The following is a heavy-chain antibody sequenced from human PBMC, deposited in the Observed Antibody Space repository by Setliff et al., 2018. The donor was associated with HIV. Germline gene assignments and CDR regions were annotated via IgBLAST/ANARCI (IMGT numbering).Heavy chain of an antibody. CDR3: VRVPDY. CDR2: IYHSGSA. J-gene: IGHJ4*02. CDR1: GGSFSGYY. Sequence: ASETLSLTCAVYGGSFSGYYWTWIRQPPGRGLEWIGYIYHSGSAIYNPSLNSRVIISADRSKNQFSLKVNSVTAADTAVYYCVRVPDYWGPGTLVTVSS. V-gene: IGHV4-34*01.